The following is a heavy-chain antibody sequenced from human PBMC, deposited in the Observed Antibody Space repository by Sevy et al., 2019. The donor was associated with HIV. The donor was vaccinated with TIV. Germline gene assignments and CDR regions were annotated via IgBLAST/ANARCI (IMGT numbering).Heavy chain of an antibody. J-gene: IGHJ2*01. Sequence: GGSLRLSCAASGFTFSSYAMHWVRQAPGKGLEWVAVISSDGSNKYYADSVKGRFTISRDNSKNTLYLQMNSLRAEDRAVYYCARDGASSGYPYWYFDLWGRGTLVTVSS. CDR1: GFTFSSYA. CDR3: ARDGASSGYPYWYFDL. D-gene: IGHD3-22*01. CDR2: ISSDGSNK. V-gene: IGHV3-30-3*01.